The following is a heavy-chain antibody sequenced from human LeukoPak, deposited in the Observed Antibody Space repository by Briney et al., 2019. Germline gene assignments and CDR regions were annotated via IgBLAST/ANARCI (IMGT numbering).Heavy chain of an antibody. V-gene: IGHV4-34*01. D-gene: IGHD5-24*01. CDR1: GGSFSGYY. J-gene: IGHJ5*02. CDR3: ARGWRWLQLRGVWFDP. Sequence: PSETLSLTCAVYGGSFSGYYWSWIRQPPGKGLEWIGEINHSGSTNYNPSLKSRVTISVDTSKNQFSLKLSSVTAADTAVYYCARGWRWLQLRGVWFDPWGQGTLVTVSS. CDR2: INHSGST.